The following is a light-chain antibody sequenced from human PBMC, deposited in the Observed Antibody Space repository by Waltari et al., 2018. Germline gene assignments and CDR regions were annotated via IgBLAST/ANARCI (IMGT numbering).Light chain of an antibody. CDR3: QQFDIYPIT. CDR2: AAS. J-gene: IGKJ4*01. V-gene: IGKV1-9*01. Sequence: SQLTQSTSFLFASVGATDTITFRASQGIRSSLTWYQLKPGKAPMLLIYAASTLQAGVPSRFSASGSGTDFTLTISSLQPEDFAIYYCQQFDIYPITFGGGTKVEIK. CDR1: QGIRSS.